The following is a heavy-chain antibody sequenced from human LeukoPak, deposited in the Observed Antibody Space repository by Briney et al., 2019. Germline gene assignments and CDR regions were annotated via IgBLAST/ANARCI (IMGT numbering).Heavy chain of an antibody. D-gene: IGHD2-15*01. CDR3: ARDGWPAFDY. Sequence: SQTLSLTCAISGDSVSSYTAAWNWIRQSPSRGLEWLGRTFYRSKWYHDYAVSVKSRITINPDTSNNQFSLQLNSVTPEDTAVYYCARDGWPAFDYWGQGTLVTVSS. CDR2: TFYRSKWYH. V-gene: IGHV6-1*01. CDR1: GDSVSSYTAA. J-gene: IGHJ4*02.